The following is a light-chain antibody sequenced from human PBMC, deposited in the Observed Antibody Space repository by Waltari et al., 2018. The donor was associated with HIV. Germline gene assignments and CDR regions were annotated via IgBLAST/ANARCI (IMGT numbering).Light chain of an antibody. CDR3: QQSYGSPFN. V-gene: IGKV1-39*01. CDR1: QAISTY. Sequence: DIQMIQSPSPLPASFADNVVITCRASQAISTYLNWYQKRPGKAPVLLVYSASTLQPGAPSRFRGSGSGRDFSLSISGLQTEDFATYFCQQSYGSPFNFGPGTK. CDR2: SAS. J-gene: IGKJ3*01.